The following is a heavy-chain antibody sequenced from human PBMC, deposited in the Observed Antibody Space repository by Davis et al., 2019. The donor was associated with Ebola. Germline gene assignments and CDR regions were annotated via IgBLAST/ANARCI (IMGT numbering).Heavy chain of an antibody. V-gene: IGHV3-30-3*01. Sequence: GESLKISCAASGFTFSSYAMHWVRQAPGKGLEWVAVISYDGSNKYYADSVKGRFTISRDNAKNSLYLQMNSLRAEDTAVYYCAREALEWLFWWFDPWGQGTLVTVSS. CDR3: AREALEWLFWWFDP. CDR1: GFTFSSYA. CDR2: ISYDGSNK. D-gene: IGHD3-3*01. J-gene: IGHJ5*02.